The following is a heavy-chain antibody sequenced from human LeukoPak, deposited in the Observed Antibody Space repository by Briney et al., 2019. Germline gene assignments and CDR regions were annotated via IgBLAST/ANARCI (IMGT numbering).Heavy chain of an antibody. D-gene: IGHD3-10*01. CDR3: ARDHYGPYTFDY. J-gene: IGHJ4*02. CDR1: RFTYSSHE. V-gene: IGHV3-48*03. Sequence: GGPLTLSCGPSRFTYSSHEMNCLRQAPGKAREGVSLISNGGSTIYYADSVKGQFTIFRDNAKNSLSQQMNSLKVEDTAVYYCARDHYGPYTFDYWGQGTLVTVSS. CDR2: ISNGGSTI.